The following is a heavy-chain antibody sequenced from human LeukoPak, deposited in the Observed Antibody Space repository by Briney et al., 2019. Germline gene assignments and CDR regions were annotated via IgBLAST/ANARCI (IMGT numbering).Heavy chain of an antibody. D-gene: IGHD6-25*01. CDR3: ARNERRAQKDTYYAYFYYMDV. CDR1: NGSISSHY. J-gene: IGHJ6*03. Sequence: PSETLSLTCTVSNGSISSHYWSWIRQPPGKGLEWIGLIYSGGYTNYNPSLKSRVTISVDTSRNQFSLKLSSATAADTAVYYCARNERRAQKDTYYAYFYYMDVWGKGSTVTVSS. CDR2: IYSGGYT. V-gene: IGHV4-59*11.